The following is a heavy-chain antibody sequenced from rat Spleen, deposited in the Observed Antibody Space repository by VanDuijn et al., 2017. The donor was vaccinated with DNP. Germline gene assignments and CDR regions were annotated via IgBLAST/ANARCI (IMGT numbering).Heavy chain of an antibody. Sequence: EAQLQESGPGLVKPSQSLSLTCSVTAYSITTNYWGWIRKFPGDKMEWVGHISYSGSTSYNPALKSRISITRDTSNNQFFLHLNSVTTEDTATYYCARWSDYFDYWGQGVMVTVSS. J-gene: IGHJ2*01. CDR3: ARWSDYFDY. CDR2: ISYSGST. V-gene: IGHV3-1*01. CDR1: AYSITTNY.